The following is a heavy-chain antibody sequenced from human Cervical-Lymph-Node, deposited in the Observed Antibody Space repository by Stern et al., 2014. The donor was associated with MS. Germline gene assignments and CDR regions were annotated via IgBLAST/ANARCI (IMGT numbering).Heavy chain of an antibody. CDR2: IYPRGRT. D-gene: IGHD6-19*01. J-gene: IGHJ6*02. CDR3: ARETIAVAGIGMDV. CDR1: GGSISSGSYY. Sequence: QVQLQESGPGLVKPSQTLSLTCTVSGGSISSGSYYWSWIPQPAGKGLEWIGRIYPRGRTNYNPSLQSRVTISVDTPQNPFSLNRSSVTAADTAVYYCARETIAVAGIGMDVWGQGTTVTVSS. V-gene: IGHV4-61*02.